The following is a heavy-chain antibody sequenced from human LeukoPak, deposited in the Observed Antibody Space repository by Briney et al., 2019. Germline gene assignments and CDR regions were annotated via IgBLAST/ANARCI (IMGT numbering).Heavy chain of an antibody. J-gene: IGHJ4*02. V-gene: IGHV5-51*07. CDR1: GYSFTSYW. D-gene: IGHD6-13*01. CDR3: ARGDWGSSSKIYFDY. CDR2: IYPGDSDT. Sequence: GESLKISCKGSGYSFTSYWIGWVHQMPGKGLEWMGIIYPGDSDTRYSPSFQGQVTISADKSISTAYLQWSSLKASDTAMYYCARGDWGSSSKIYFDYWGQGTLVTVSS.